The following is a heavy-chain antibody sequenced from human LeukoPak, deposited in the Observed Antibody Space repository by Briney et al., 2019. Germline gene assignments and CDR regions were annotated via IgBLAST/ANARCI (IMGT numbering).Heavy chain of an antibody. D-gene: IGHD3-10*01. V-gene: IGHV4-59*01. CDR1: GGSISSYN. Sequence: KSSETLSLTCTGSGGSISSYNWSWIRQPPGKGLEWIGYIYYSGSTNYNPSLKSRVTISVDTSKNQFSLKLSSVTAADTAVYYCARARGSGRTRFDYWGQGTLVTVSS. CDR3: ARARGSGRTRFDY. J-gene: IGHJ4*02. CDR2: IYYSGST.